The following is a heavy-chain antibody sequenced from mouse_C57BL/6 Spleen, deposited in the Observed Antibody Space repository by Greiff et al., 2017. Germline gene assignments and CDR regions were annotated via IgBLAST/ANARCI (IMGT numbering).Heavy chain of an antibody. J-gene: IGHJ2*01. CDR2: ILPGSGGT. CDR1: GYTFTGYW. D-gene: IGHD1-1*02. Sequence: VKLMESGAELMKPGASVKLSCKATGYTFTGYWIEWVKQRPGQGLEWIGEILPGSGGTNYNEKFKGKATLTADTSSNTAYMQLSSLTTEDSAIYYCARGGCGGCGYWGQGTTLTVAS. CDR3: ARGGCGGCGY. V-gene: IGHV1-9*01.